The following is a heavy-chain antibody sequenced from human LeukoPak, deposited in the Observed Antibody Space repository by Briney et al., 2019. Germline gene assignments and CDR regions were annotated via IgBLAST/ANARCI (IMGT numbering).Heavy chain of an antibody. J-gene: IGHJ6*03. Sequence: HPGGSLRLSCAASGFTFSSYSMNWVRQAPGKGLEWVSYISSSSSTIYYADSVKGRFTISRDNAENSLYLQMNSLRAEDTAVYYCARVTLNSLYSSSSKYMDVWGKGTTVTVSS. CDR1: GFTFSSYS. V-gene: IGHV3-48*01. CDR3: ARVTLNSLYSSSSKYMDV. D-gene: IGHD6-6*01. CDR2: ISSSSSTI.